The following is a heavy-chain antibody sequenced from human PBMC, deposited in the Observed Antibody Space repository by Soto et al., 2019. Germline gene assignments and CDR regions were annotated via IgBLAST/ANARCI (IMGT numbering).Heavy chain of an antibody. V-gene: IGHV2-5*01. D-gene: IGHD3-22*01. CDR1: GFSLSTSGVG. Sequence: QITLKESGPTLVKPTQTLTLTCTFSGFSLSTSGVGVGWIRQPPGKALEWLALIYWNDDKRYSPSLKSRLTITKDTSKNRVVLTMTNMDPVDTAPYYCAHVSLPYDSIGYWGQGTLVTVSS. CDR3: AHVSLPYDSIGY. J-gene: IGHJ4*02. CDR2: IYWNDDK.